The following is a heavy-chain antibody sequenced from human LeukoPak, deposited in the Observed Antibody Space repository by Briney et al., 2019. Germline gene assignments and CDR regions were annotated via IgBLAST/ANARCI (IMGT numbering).Heavy chain of an antibody. CDR3: ARPYDFWSGHLSFEI. CDR1: GGTFSSYA. Sequence: GASVKVSCKASGGTFSSYAISWVRQAPGQGLEWMGGIIPIFGTANYAQKFQGRVTITADESTSTAYMELSSLRSEDTAVYYCARPYDFWSGHLSFEIWGQGTMVTVSS. CDR2: IIPIFGTA. D-gene: IGHD3-3*01. V-gene: IGHV1-69*13. J-gene: IGHJ3*02.